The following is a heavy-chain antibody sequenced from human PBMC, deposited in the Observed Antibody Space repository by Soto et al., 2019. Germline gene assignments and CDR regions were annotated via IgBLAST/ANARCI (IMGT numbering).Heavy chain of an antibody. CDR1: GFTFSSYG. V-gene: IGHV3-30*18. CDR3: AKDSMRIVLMAYAPTYFDY. Sequence: GGSLRLSCAASGFTFSSYGMHWVRQAPGKGLEWVAVISYDGSNKYYADSVKGRFTISRDNSKNTLYLQMNSLRAEDTAVYYCAKDSMRIVLMAYAPTYFDYWGQGTLVTVSS. J-gene: IGHJ4*02. D-gene: IGHD2-8*01. CDR2: ISYDGSNK.